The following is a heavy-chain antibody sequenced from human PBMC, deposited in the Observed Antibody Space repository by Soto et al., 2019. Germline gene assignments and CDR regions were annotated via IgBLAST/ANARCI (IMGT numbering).Heavy chain of an antibody. Sequence: QITLKESGPTLVKPTQTLTLTCTFSGFSLSTSGVGVGWIRQPPGKALEWLALIYWDDDKRYSPSLKSRLTITKDTSKNQVVITMTNMDPVDTATYYCARIHHDSSGYYFSHFDYWGQGTLVTVSS. J-gene: IGHJ4*02. CDR1: GFSLSTSGVG. CDR2: IYWDDDK. V-gene: IGHV2-5*02. CDR3: ARIHHDSSGYYFSHFDY. D-gene: IGHD3-22*01.